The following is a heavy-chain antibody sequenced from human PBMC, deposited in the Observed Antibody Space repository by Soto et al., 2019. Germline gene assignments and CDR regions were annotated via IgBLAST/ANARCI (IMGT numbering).Heavy chain of an antibody. J-gene: IGHJ4*02. V-gene: IGHV2-26*01. D-gene: IGHD3-22*01. CDR3: ARMAYDSSGYLVYFDS. CDR2: IFSTDEK. CDR1: GFSLSNVRMG. Sequence: QFTLKESGPVLVKPTETLTLTCTVTGFSLSNVRMGVSWIRQPPGKAMEWLAHIFSTDEKSYRTSLKRRLTISKDSSKSQVVLTMTNMDPVATTTSYCARMAYDSSGYLVYFDSWGQGTLVTVSS.